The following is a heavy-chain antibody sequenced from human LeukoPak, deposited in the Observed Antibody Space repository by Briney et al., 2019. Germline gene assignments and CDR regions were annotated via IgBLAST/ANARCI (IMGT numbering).Heavy chain of an antibody. CDR2: IYYSGST. Sequence: PSETLSLTCAVYGGSFSGYYWSWIRQHPGKGLEWIGYIYYSGSTYYNPSLKSRVTISVDTSKNQFSLKLSSVTAADTAVYYCASVYYYDSSGYEPLVYFDYWGQGTLVTVSS. V-gene: IGHV4-31*11. CDR1: GGSFSGYY. J-gene: IGHJ4*02. CDR3: ASVYYYDSSGYEPLVYFDY. D-gene: IGHD3-22*01.